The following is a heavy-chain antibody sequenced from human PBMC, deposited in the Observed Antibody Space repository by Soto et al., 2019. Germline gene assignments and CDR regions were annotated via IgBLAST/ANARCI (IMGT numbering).Heavy chain of an antibody. CDR2: ISGSGGST. V-gene: IGHV3-23*01. J-gene: IGHJ4*02. CDR1: GFTFSSYA. D-gene: IGHD3-22*01. CDR3: AKGIKRYYDSSGYYGY. Sequence: GGSLRLSCAASGFTFSSYAMSWVRQAPGKGLEWVSAISGSGGSTYYADSVKGRFTISRDNSKNTLYLQMNSLRAEDTAVYYCAKGIKRYYDSSGYYGYWGQGTLVTVSS.